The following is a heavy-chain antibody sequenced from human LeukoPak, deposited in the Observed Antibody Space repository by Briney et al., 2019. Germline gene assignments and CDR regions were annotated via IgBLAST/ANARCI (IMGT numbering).Heavy chain of an antibody. CDR3: ARAAGVTAAAGYLFDY. CDR1: GYTFTDYY. J-gene: IGHJ4*02. D-gene: IGHD6-13*01. CDR2: INPDSGST. Sequence: ASVKVSCKASGYTFTDYYIHWVRQAPGQGLEWMGWINPDSGSTSYEQRFKGRVTMTRATSNSTAYIELSSLRSEDTAVYYCARAAGVTAAAGYLFDYWGQGTLVTVSS. V-gene: IGHV1-2*02.